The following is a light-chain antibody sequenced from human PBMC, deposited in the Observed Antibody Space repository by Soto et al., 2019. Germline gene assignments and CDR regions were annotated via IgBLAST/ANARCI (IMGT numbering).Light chain of an antibody. V-gene: IGKV1-6*01. J-gene: IGKJ1*01. CDR2: TAS. CDR1: QDIRND. CDR3: LQDYIYPWT. Sequence: IQMTQYPSTLSASVGDRVTITCRASQDIRNDLGWFQQKPGKAPKLLINTASTLQSGVSSRFSGSGSGTDFTLTISSLQPEDFATYYCLQDYIYPWTFGQGTKVDIK.